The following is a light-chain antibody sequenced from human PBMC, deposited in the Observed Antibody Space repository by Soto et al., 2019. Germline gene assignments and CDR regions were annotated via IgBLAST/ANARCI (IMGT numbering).Light chain of an antibody. V-gene: IGKV3-20*01. CDR2: GAS. J-gene: IGKJ3*01. Sequence: EIVLTQSPGTLSLSPGERATLSCRASQSVSSSLAWYQHKPGQAPRLFIYGASFRATGVPDRFSGSGSGTDFTLTISRLEPEDFAVYYCQQYITSPRPCGPGTTVEIK. CDR3: QQYITSPRP. CDR1: QSVSSS.